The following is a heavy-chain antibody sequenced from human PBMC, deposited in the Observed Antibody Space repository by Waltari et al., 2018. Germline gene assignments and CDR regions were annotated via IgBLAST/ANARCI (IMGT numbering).Heavy chain of an antibody. V-gene: IGHV4-39*07. Sequence: QLQLQESGPGLVKPSETLSLTCTVSGGSISSSSYYWGWTRQPPGKGLEWIGSIYYSGSTYYNPSLKSRVTISVDTSKNQFSLKLSSVTAADTAVYYCARGSLWFGELFPAEYFQHWGQGTLVTVSS. J-gene: IGHJ1*01. CDR3: ARGSLWFGELFPAEYFQH. CDR1: GGSISSSSYY. CDR2: IYYSGST. D-gene: IGHD3-10*01.